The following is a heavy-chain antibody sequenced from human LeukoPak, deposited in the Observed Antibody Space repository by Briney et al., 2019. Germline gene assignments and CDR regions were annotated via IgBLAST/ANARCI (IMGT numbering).Heavy chain of an antibody. CDR3: ARRVGKPQILDY. V-gene: IGHV4-59*01. J-gene: IGHJ4*02. D-gene: IGHD2-2*01. CDR1: GGSISSYY. Sequence: SETLSLTCTVSGGSISSYYWSWIRQPPGKGLEWIGYIYYSGSTNYNPSLKSRVTISVDTSKNQFSLKLSSLTAADTAVYYCARRVGKPQILDYWGQGTLVTVSS. CDR2: IYYSGST.